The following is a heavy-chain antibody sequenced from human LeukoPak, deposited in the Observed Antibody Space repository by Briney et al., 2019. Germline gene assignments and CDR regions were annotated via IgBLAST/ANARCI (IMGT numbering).Heavy chain of an antibody. CDR3: ARMCDFWSGYYRALDY. J-gene: IGHJ4*02. V-gene: IGHV1-8*01. CDR2: MNPNSGNT. CDR1: GYTFTSYD. Sequence: ASVKVSCTASGYTFTSYDINWVRQATGQGLEWMGWMNPNSGNTGYAQKFQGRVTMTRNTSISTAYMELSGLRSEDTAVYYCARMCDFWSGYYRALDYWGQGTLVTVSS. D-gene: IGHD3-3*01.